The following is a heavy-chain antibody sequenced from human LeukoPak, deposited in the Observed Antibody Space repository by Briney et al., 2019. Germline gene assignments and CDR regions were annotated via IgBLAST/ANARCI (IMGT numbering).Heavy chain of an antibody. CDR1: GFTFSSYA. CDR2: ISSNGGST. Sequence: PGGSLRLSCSASGFTFSSYAMHWVRQAPGKGLEYVSAISSNGGSTYYADSVKGRFTISRDNSKNTLYLQMSSLRAEDTAVYYCVKGWMRWLQLILDYWGQRTLVTVSS. D-gene: IGHD5-24*01. J-gene: IGHJ4*02. V-gene: IGHV3-64D*06. CDR3: VKGWMRWLQLILDY.